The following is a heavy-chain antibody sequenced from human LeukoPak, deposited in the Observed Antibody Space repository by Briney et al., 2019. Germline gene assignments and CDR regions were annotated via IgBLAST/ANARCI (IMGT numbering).Heavy chain of an antibody. CDR1: GFTFGSYW. CDR2: INTDGSST. D-gene: IGHD6-13*01. V-gene: IGHV3-74*01. Sequence: GGSLRLSCAASGFTFGSYWMHWVRQAPGKGLVWVSRINTDGSSTSYADSVKGRFTISRDNAKNTLYLQMNSLRAEDTAVYYCASGPLYSSSWYLLDYWGQGTLVTVSS. CDR3: ASGPLYSSSWYLLDY. J-gene: IGHJ4*02.